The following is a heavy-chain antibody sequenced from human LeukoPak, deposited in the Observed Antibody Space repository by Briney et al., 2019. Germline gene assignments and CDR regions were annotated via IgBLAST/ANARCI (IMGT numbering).Heavy chain of an antibody. CDR2: ISGSGTNT. J-gene: IGHJ4*02. Sequence: TGGSLRLSGAASGFTFSSYARNWVRQAPGKGLEGVSGISGSGTNTDYADSGKGRFTISRDNSKNTLYMQMNSLRAEDTAVYYCAKGDKPVIAMVKFDYWGQGTLVTVSS. V-gene: IGHV3-23*01. CDR3: AKGDKPVIAMVKFDY. CDR1: GFTFSSYA. D-gene: IGHD5-18*01.